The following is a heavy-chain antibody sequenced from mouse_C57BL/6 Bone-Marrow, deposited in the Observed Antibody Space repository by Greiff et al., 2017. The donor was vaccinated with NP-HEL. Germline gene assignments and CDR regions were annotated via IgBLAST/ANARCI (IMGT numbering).Heavy chain of an antibody. J-gene: IGHJ3*01. CDR3: ARGYYGSSWFAY. Sequence: DVKLVESGGGLVKPGGSLKLSCAASGFTFSSYALSWVRQTPEKRLEWVATISDGGSYTYYTDNVKGRFTISRDNAKNNLYLQMSHLKSEDTAMYYCARGYYGSSWFAYWGQGTLVTVSA. D-gene: IGHD1-1*01. V-gene: IGHV5-4*03. CDR1: GFTFSSYA. CDR2: ISDGGSYT.